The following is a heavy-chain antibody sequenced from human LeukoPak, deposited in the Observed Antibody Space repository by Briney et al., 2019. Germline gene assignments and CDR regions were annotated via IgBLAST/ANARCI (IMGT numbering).Heavy chain of an antibody. Sequence: GGSLRLSCAVSGVSVNSYFMGWVRQAPGKGLEWVSVISSEGLTYHADSVKGRFTISRDNSKNTLYLQMNSLRADDTAFYHCARGRGGDWGQGALVTVSS. CDR3: ARGRGGD. CDR2: ISSEGLT. V-gene: IGHV3-53*01. CDR1: GVSVNSYF. D-gene: IGHD2-15*01. J-gene: IGHJ4*02.